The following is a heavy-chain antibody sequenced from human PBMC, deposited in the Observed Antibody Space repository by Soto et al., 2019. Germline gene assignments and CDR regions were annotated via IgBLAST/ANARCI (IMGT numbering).Heavy chain of an antibody. CDR1: GYTFTSYY. V-gene: IGHV1-46*01. J-gene: IGHJ6*02. CDR3: ARDRDYYDSSGSPSPYYYYGMDV. Sequence: ASVKVSCKASGYTFTSYYMHWVRQAPGQGLEWMGIINPSGGSTSYAQKFQGRVTMTRDTSTSTVYMELSSLRSEDTAVYYCARDRDYYDSSGSPSPYYYYGMDVWGQGTTVTV. CDR2: INPSGGST. D-gene: IGHD3-22*01.